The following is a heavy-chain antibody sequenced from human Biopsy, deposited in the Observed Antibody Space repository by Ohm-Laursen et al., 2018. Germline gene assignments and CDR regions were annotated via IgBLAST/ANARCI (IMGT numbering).Heavy chain of an antibody. CDR1: GFSFSSHA. CDR3: TNHYCGGITCLMSF. D-gene: IGHD2-21*01. CDR2: ISDSGDSA. Sequence: SLRLSCAASGFSFSSHAMAWVRQAPGKGLEWVSGISDSGDSAYYADSVKGRFTISRDNSRNTLYLQMNSLRAEDTAVYFCTNHYCGGITCLMSFWGPGTLVTVSS. J-gene: IGHJ4*01. V-gene: IGHV3-23*01.